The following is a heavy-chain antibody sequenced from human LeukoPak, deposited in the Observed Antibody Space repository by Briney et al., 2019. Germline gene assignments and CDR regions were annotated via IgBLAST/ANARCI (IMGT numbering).Heavy chain of an antibody. Sequence: GGSLRLSCAASGFTFSSYAMSWVRQAPGKGLEWVSAISGSGGSTYYADSVKGRFTISRDNSKNTLYLQMNSLRAEDTAVYYCARDSDWNDALDYWGQGTLVTVSS. D-gene: IGHD1-1*01. CDR1: GFTFSSYA. CDR2: ISGSGGST. J-gene: IGHJ4*02. V-gene: IGHV3-23*01. CDR3: ARDSDWNDALDY.